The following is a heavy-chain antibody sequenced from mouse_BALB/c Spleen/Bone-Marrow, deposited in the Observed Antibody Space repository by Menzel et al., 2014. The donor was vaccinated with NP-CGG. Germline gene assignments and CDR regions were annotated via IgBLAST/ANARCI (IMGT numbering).Heavy chain of an antibody. CDR3: TYMGYYGSSYAMDY. J-gene: IGHJ4*01. CDR1: GYTFTSYY. D-gene: IGHD1-1*01. CDR2: INPSNGGT. V-gene: IGHV1S16*01. Sequence: ASGYTFTSYYMYWVKQRPGQGLEWFGEINPSNGGTNYNEKFKRKATLTVDKSSSTAYMQLSSLTSEDSAVYYCTYMGYYGSSYAMDYWGQGTSVTVSS.